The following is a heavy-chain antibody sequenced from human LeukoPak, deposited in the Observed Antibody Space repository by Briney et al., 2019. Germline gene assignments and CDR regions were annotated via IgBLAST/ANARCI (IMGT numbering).Heavy chain of an antibody. Sequence: SETLSLTCAVSGGSISSGGYSWSWIRQPPGKGLEWIGYIYHGGSTYYNPSLKSRVTISVDRSKNQFSLKLSSVTAADTAVYYCARTNSDPYFDYWGQGTLVTVSS. CDR2: IYHGGST. CDR3: ARTNSDPYFDY. J-gene: IGHJ4*02. V-gene: IGHV4-30-2*01. CDR1: GGSISSGGYS. D-gene: IGHD3-10*01.